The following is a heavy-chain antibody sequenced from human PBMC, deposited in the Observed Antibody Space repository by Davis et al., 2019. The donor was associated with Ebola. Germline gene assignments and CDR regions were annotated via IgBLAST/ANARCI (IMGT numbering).Heavy chain of an antibody. D-gene: IGHD3-10*01. J-gene: IGHJ3*02. CDR3: ARGVVTMVRGVTDAFDI. CDR1: GGSISSYY. CDR2: ILYSGST. Sequence: MPSETLSLTCTVSGGSISSYYWSWIRQPPGKGLEWIGYILYSGSTNYSPPLKSRVTISVDTSKNQFSLKLSSVTAADTAVYYCARGVVTMVRGVTDAFDIWGQGTMVTVSS. V-gene: IGHV4-59*12.